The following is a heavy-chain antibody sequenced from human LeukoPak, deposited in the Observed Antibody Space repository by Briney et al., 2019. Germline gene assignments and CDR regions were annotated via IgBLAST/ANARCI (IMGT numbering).Heavy chain of an antibody. CDR2: INHSGST. J-gene: IGHJ5*02. D-gene: IGHD5-18*01. V-gene: IGHV4-30-2*01. Sequence: SQTLSLTCTVSGGSISSGGYYWSWIRQPPGKGLEWIGEINHSGSTNYNPSLKSRVTISVDTSKNQFSLKLSSVTAADTAVYYCARGRGRATAYNWFDPWGQGTLVTVSS. CDR3: ARGRGRATAYNWFDP. CDR1: GGSISSGGYY.